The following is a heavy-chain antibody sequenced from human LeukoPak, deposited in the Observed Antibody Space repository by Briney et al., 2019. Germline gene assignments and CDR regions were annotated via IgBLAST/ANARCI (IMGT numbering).Heavy chain of an antibody. V-gene: IGHV1-2*02. J-gene: IGHJ5*02. CDR3: AREGSGSYSPDNWFDP. CDR2: INPNSGGT. CDR1: GYTFTGYY. D-gene: IGHD3-10*01. Sequence: ASVKVSCKASGYTFTGYYMHWVRRAPGQGLEWMGWINPNSGGTNYAQKFQGGVTMTRDTSISTAYMELSRLRSDDTAVYYCAREGSGSYSPDNWFDPWGQGTLVTVSS.